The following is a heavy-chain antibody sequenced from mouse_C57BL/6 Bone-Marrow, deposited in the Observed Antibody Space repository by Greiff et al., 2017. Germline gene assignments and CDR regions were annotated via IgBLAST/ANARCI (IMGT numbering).Heavy chain of an antibody. CDR1: GYTFTSYW. J-gene: IGHJ4*01. CDR2: IYPGNSDT. Sequence: EVQLQQSGTVLARPGASVKMSCKTSGYTFTSYWMHWVKQRPGQGLEWIGAIYPGNSDTSYNQQFKGKAKLTAVTSASTAYRELSSLTNEDSAVYYCTRGGIYDGYYGGVDYWGQGTSVTVSS. CDR3: TRGGIYDGYYGGVDY. D-gene: IGHD2-3*01. V-gene: IGHV1-5*01.